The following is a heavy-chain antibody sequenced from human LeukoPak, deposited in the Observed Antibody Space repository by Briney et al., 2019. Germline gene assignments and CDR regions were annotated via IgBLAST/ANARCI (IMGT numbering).Heavy chain of an antibody. Sequence: SETQSLTCTVSGGSISSYYWSWIRQPPGKGLEWIGYIYYSGSTNYNPSLKSRVTISVDTSKNQFSLKLSSVTAADTAVYYCARLRDWFDPWGQGTLVTVSS. CDR1: GGSISSYY. J-gene: IGHJ5*02. CDR2: IYYSGST. CDR3: ARLRDWFDP. V-gene: IGHV4-59*08.